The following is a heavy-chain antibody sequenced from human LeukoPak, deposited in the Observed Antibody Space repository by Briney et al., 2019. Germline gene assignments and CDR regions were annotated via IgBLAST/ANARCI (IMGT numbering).Heavy chain of an antibody. J-gene: IGHJ6*04. CDR3: ARWAITMVRDPPRSYGMDV. V-gene: IGHV3-21*01. CDR1: GFTFSSYS. D-gene: IGHD3-10*01. Sequence: KLGGSLRLSCAASGFTFSSYSMNWVRQAPGKGLEWVSSISSSSSYIYYADSVKGRFTISRDNAKNSLYLQMNSLRAEDTAVYYCARWAITMVRDPPRSYGMDVWGKGTTVTVSS. CDR2: ISSSSSYI.